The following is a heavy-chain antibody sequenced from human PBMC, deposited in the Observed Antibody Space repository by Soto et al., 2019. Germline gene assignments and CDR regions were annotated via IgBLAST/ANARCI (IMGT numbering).Heavy chain of an antibody. Sequence: EVQLVESGGGLVKPGGSLRLSCAAPGFTFSNAWMSWVRQAPGKGLEWVGRIKSKTDGGTTDYAAPVKGRFTISRVESKNTLYLKMNSLETEDTAVYYCLGDIVVVVAAKAPPQFFDYLGQGTLVTVSS. D-gene: IGHD2-15*01. CDR3: LGDIVVVVAAKAPPQFFDY. CDR1: GFTFSNAW. CDR2: IKSKTDGGTT. V-gene: IGHV3-15*01. J-gene: IGHJ4*02.